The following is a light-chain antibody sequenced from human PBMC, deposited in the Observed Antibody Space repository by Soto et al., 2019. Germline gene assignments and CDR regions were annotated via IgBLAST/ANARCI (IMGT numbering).Light chain of an antibody. J-gene: IGKJ3*01. V-gene: IGKV1-27*01. CDR2: AAS. Sequence: DIQMTQSPSSLSASVGDTVTITCRASQGIRNSLAWYQQKPGKVPDLLIYAASTLQSGVQSHFSGSGSGTSFTLTISSLPPEAVATYYCQEYYSPAFTFGPGTNVDIK. CDR3: QEYYSPAFT. CDR1: QGIRNS.